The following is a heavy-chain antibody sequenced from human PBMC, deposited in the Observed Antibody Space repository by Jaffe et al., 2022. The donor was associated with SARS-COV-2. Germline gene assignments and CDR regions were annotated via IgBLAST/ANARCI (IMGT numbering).Heavy chain of an antibody. Sequence: QIQLVQSGAEVQKPGASVKVSCKASGYTFTSYGISWVRQAPGQGLEWMGWISAYNGDTNYAQKLQGRVTMTTDTSTSTAYMELRSLRSDDTAVYYCARDYMYYYDSSGYDDTFDIWGQGTMVTVSS. J-gene: IGHJ3*02. CDR1: GYTFTSYG. V-gene: IGHV1-18*01. D-gene: IGHD3-22*01. CDR3: ARDYMYYYDSSGYDDTFDI. CDR2: ISAYNGDT.